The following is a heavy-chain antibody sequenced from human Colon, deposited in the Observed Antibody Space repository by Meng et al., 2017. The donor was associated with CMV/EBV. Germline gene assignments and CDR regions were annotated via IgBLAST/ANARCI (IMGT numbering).Heavy chain of an antibody. CDR3: ARERDLDCSSTSCYTHGWFDP. CDR2: IYYSGST. J-gene: IGHJ5*02. Sequence: SETLSLTCTVSGGSISSGGYYWSWIRQHPGKGLEWIGYIYYSGSTYYNPSLKSRVTISVDTSKNQFSLKLSSVTAADTAVYYCARERDLDCSSTSCYTHGWFDPGGQGTLVTVSS. CDR1: GGSISSGGYY. D-gene: IGHD2-2*02. V-gene: IGHV4-31*03.